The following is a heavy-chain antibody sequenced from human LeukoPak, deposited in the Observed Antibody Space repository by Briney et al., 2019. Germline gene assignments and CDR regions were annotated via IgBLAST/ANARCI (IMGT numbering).Heavy chain of an antibody. J-gene: IGHJ5*02. CDR3: ARTNYGDYNWFDP. V-gene: IGHV4-59*01. CDR2: IYDSGST. D-gene: IGHD4-17*01. CDR1: GDSISSNY. Sequence: KPSETLSLTCTVSGDSISSNYWSWIRQPPGKGLEWIGYIYDSGSTKYNPSLKSRVTISIDTSKNLFSLRLTSVAAADTAVYYCARTNYGDYNWFDPWGQGTLVTVSS.